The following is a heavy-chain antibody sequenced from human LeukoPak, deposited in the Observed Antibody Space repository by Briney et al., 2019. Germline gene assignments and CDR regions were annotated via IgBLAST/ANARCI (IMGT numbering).Heavy chain of an antibody. J-gene: IGHJ4*02. D-gene: IGHD3-16*01. CDR3: AGSFWGSYSDF. CDR1: GFTFSTYY. V-gene: IGHV3-74*01. CDR2: INADGSNT. Sequence: GGSQRLSCAASGFTFSTYYMHWVRQAPGKGLVWVARINADGSNTNYADSVKGRFTLSRDNAKNTLYLQMNSLRAEDTAVYYCAGSFWGSYSDFWGQGTLVTVSS.